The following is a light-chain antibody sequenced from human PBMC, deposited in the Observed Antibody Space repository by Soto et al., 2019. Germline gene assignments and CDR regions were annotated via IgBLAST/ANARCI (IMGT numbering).Light chain of an antibody. V-gene: IGKV3-15*01. CDR2: GAS. CDR1: QSVSSN. CDR3: QQYNNWPVT. J-gene: IGKJ2*01. Sequence: EIVMTQSPATLSVSPGERATLSCRASQSVSSNLAWYQQKPGQAPRLLIYGASTRATGIPARFSGSGSGTEFTLTISILQSEDFAVYYCQQYNNWPVTFGQATKLEIK.